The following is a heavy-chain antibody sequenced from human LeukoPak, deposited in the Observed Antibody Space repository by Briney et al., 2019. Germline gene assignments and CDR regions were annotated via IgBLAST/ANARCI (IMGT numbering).Heavy chain of an antibody. D-gene: IGHD6-19*01. CDR3: ARGAYSSVES. Sequence: PGGSLRLSCAASGFTFSSYWMHWVRQTPGKGLVWVSRINSDGTSSTYADSVKGRFTISRDNAKNTLYLQMNSLRAEDTAVYYCARGAYSSVESWGQGTLVTVSS. CDR1: GFTFSSYW. V-gene: IGHV3-74*01. J-gene: IGHJ4*02. CDR2: INSDGTSS.